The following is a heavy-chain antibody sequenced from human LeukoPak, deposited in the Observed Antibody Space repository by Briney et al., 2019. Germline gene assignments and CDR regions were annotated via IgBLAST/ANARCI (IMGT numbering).Heavy chain of an antibody. CDR1: GFTFSSYA. J-gene: IGHJ4*02. Sequence: AGGSLRLSCAASGFTFSSYAMSWVRQAPGKGLEWVSAISGSGGSTYYADSVKGRFTISRDNSKNTLYLQMNSLRAEDTAVYYCAKLYVPLNYADDYWGQGTLVTVSS. V-gene: IGHV3-23*01. CDR2: ISGSGGST. D-gene: IGHD5-24*01. CDR3: AKLYVPLNYADDY.